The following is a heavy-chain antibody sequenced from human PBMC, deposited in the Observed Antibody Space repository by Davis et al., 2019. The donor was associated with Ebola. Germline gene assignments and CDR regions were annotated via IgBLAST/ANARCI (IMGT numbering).Heavy chain of an antibody. D-gene: IGHD2-2*01. CDR3: ARGRDLVVVTAATRKGYYYYGMDV. CDR2: INPTFDTA. V-gene: IGHV1-69*13. CDR1: GGTFSSYP. Sequence: SVKVSCKASGGTFSSYPISWVRQPPGQGPVWVGGINPTFDTASYAHNFQDRVTITADESRITAYLELSSLRSEDTAVYYCARGRDLVVVTAATRKGYYYYGMDVWGQGTTVTVSS. J-gene: IGHJ6*02.